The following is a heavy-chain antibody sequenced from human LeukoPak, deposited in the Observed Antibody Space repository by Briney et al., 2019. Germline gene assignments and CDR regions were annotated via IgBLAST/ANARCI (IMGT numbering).Heavy chain of an antibody. Sequence: PGGSLRLSCAASGFTFSSYGMHWVRQAPGKGLEWVAVISYDGSNKYYADSVKGRFTISRDNSKNTLYLLMNSLRAEDTAVYYCAKDMAVAGLYWGQGTLVTVSS. J-gene: IGHJ4*02. CDR2: ISYDGSNK. CDR1: GFTFSSYG. D-gene: IGHD6-19*01. CDR3: AKDMAVAGLY. V-gene: IGHV3-30*18.